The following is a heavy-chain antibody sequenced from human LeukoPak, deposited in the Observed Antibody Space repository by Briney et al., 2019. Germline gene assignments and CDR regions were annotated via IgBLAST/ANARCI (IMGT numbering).Heavy chain of an antibody. V-gene: IGHV4-59*13. CDR2: VYYSGST. D-gene: IGHD6-13*01. CDR1: GGVISIYG. CDR3: ARLSRIASAGDYDYHSLDV. Sequence: SETLSLTCIVSGGVISIYGWSWFRQPPGKGLEWIGEVYYSGSTDYNPSLKSRVTISTDTSNNQVSLKLNSVTAADTAVYYCARLSRIASAGDYDYHSLDVWGQRTTVTVSS. J-gene: IGHJ6*02.